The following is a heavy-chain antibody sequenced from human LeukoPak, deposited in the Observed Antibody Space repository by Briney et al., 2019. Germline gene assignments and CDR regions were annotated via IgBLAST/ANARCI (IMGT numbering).Heavy chain of an antibody. V-gene: IGHV4-59*01. CDR1: GGSMSTYY. J-gene: IGHJ4*02. CDR3: ARVVYSGSWGYFDY. D-gene: IGHD3-10*01. Sequence: SETLSLTCTVSGGSMSTYYWSWIRQSPGKGLEWVGYIYYSGRTSYNPSLKSRLTISIDTSKTQFYLKLSSVTAAGTAVYYCARVVYSGSWGYFDYWGQGILVTVSS. CDR2: IYYSGRT.